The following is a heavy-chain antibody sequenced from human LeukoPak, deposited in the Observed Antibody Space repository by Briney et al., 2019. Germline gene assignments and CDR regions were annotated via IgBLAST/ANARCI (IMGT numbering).Heavy chain of an antibody. CDR3: AKKGSTMSHAFDI. CDR2: ISGSGGST. Sequence: PGGSLRLSCAASGFTVSSNYMTWVRQAPGKGLEWVAAISGSGGSTYYADSVKGRFTISRDNSKNTLYLQMNSLRAEDTAVYYCAKKGSTMSHAFDIWGQGTMVTVSS. D-gene: IGHD3-22*01. CDR1: GFTVSSNY. V-gene: IGHV3-23*01. J-gene: IGHJ3*02.